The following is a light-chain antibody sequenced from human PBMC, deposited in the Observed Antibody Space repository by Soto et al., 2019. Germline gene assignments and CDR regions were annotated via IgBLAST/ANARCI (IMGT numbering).Light chain of an antibody. CDR2: EVS. CDR3: SSYTSSSTLV. J-gene: IGLJ1*01. Sequence: QSALTQPASVSGSPGQSITTSCTGTSSDVGGYNYVSWYQQHPGKAPKLMIYEVSNRPSGVSNRFSGSKSGNTASLTISGLQPEDEADYYCSSYTSSSTLVFGTGTKLTVL. CDR1: SSDVGGYNY. V-gene: IGLV2-14*01.